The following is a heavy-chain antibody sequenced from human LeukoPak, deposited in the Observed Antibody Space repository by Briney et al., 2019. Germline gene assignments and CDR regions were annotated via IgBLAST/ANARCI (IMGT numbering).Heavy chain of an antibody. V-gene: IGHV1-69*05. D-gene: IGHD2-2*01. CDR1: GGTFSSYA. J-gene: IGHJ5*02. Sequence: SVKVSCKASGGTFSSYAISWVRQAPGQGLEWLGGIIPIFGTANYAQKFQGRVTITTDECTSTAYMELSSLRSEDTAVYYCARARRIYCSSTSCKEWWFDPWGQGTLVTVSS. CDR3: ARARRIYCSSTSCKEWWFDP. CDR2: IIPIFGTA.